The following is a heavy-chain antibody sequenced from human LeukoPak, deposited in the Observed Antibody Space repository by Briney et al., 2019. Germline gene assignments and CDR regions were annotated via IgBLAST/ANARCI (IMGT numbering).Heavy chain of an antibody. CDR3: ARAKPADFDL. J-gene: IGHJ2*01. CDR1: GFTFNTYW. CDR2: VKEDGRET. V-gene: IGHV3-74*01. Sequence: GGSLRLSCVGSGFTFNTYWIHWVRHAPGKGLVWVSRVKEDGRETNYADSVKGRFTLSRDNAKNTVYLQMNNLRAEDTAVYHCARAKPADFDLWGRGTLVTVSS.